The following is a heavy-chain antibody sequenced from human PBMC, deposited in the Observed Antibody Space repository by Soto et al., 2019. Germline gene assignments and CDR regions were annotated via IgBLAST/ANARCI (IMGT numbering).Heavy chain of an antibody. Sequence: QVQLVQSGDEVKKPGASVKVSCKASGYIFVNYGIAWVRQAPRQGLEWMGWISPYTGNTHSASKVQGRLTMTTDTAKSTAYMDLGSLTSEDTAVYYCVMVDNYVTPTPQDVWGQGTTVTVSS. CDR2: ISPYTGNT. D-gene: IGHD3-16*01. J-gene: IGHJ6*02. V-gene: IGHV1-18*01. CDR1: GYIFVNYG. CDR3: VMVDNYVTPTPQDV.